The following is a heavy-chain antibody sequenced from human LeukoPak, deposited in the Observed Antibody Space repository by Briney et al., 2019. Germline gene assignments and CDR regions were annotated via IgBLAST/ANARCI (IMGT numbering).Heavy chain of an antibody. CDR3: ARDYDFWSGYTPIDY. J-gene: IGHJ4*02. V-gene: IGHV1-2*02. CDR2: INPNSGGT. Sequence: ASVKLSCKASGYTFTGYYMHWVRHAPGPGLEWMGWINPNSGGTNYAQKFQGRVTMTRDTSISTAYMELSRLRSDDTAVYYCARDYDFWSGYTPIDYWGQGTLVTVSS. D-gene: IGHD3-3*01. CDR1: GYTFTGYY.